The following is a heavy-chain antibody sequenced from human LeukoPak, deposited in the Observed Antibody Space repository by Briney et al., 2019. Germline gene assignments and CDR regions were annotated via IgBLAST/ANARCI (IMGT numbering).Heavy chain of an antibody. Sequence: SETLSLTCAVYGGSFSGYYWSWMRQPPGKGLEWMGEINHSRSTNYNPSLKSRATISVDTSNNQFSLLLSLVTAADTAVYYSRRVNAYKQNWFDPWGQGTLVTVSS. CDR1: GGSFSGYY. J-gene: IGHJ5*02. CDR3: RRVNAYKQNWFDP. D-gene: IGHD1-1*01. V-gene: IGHV4-34*01. CDR2: INHSRST.